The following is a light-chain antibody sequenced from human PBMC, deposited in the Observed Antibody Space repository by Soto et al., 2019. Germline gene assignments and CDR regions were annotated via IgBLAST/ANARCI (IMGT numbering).Light chain of an antibody. J-gene: IGKJ4*01. CDR2: GAL. V-gene: IGKV3D-20*02. Sequence: EIVLTQSPGTLSLSPGERATLSCRASQTVSSRFLAWYQQKPGQAPRLLIYGALSRATGIPDRFSGSGSGTDFTLTISRLEPEDFAVYYCQQRSNWLTFGGGTKVDIK. CDR3: QQRSNWLT. CDR1: QTVSSRF.